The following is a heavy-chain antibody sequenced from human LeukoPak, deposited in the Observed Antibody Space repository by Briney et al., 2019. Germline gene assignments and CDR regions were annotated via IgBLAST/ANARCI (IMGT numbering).Heavy chain of an antibody. CDR1: GFSFNNGW. J-gene: IGHJ5*02. V-gene: IGHV3-15*01. D-gene: IGHD3-10*01. CDR3: TTLWFGESTFVNP. Sequence: GGSLRLSCAASGFSFNNGWMSWVRQAPGKGLEWVGRIKSEADGGTTDYAAPVKGRFTISRDDSKNTLYLQMNSLKTEDTAVYYCTTLWFGESTFVNPWGQGTLVTVSS. CDR2: IKSEADGGTT.